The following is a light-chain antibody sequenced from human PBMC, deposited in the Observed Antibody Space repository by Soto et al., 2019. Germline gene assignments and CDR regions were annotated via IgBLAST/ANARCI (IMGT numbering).Light chain of an antibody. J-gene: IGKJ2*01. CDR1: QSVSSN. V-gene: IGKV3-15*01. CDR3: QQSNNWPPMFT. Sequence: EIVMTQSPATLSVSPGERATLSCRASQSVSSNLAWYQQKPGQAPRLLIYGASTRATGIPVRFSGSGSGTEFTLTISSLQPEDFAVYYCQQSNNWPPMFTFGQGTKLEIK. CDR2: GAS.